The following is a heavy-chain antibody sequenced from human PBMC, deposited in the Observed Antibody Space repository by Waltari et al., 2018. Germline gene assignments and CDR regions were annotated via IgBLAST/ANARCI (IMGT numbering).Heavy chain of an antibody. D-gene: IGHD6-13*01. J-gene: IGHJ4*02. CDR3: ARDDVDSSNFGGF. Sequence: QLVQSGAEVKKPGASVKVSCKASGYIFSNYGITWVRKAPGQGLEWRGWIYPYNVNTKDKQKLHGRVTMTTDTSTTTAYMEIRSLRSDDTAIYYCARDDVDSSNFGGFWGQGTLVTVSS. V-gene: IGHV1-18*01. CDR1: GYIFSNYG. CDR2: IYPYNVNT.